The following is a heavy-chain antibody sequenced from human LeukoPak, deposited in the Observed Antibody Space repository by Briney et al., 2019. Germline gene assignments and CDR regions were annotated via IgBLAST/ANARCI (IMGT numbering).Heavy chain of an antibody. Sequence: GASVKVSCKAPGGTFSSYAISWVRQAPGQGLEWMGGIIPIFGTANHAQKFQGRVTITADESTSTAYMELSSLRSEDTAVYYCATYDSSGYYYGDFDYWGQGTLVTVSS. CDR2: IIPIFGTA. V-gene: IGHV1-69*13. CDR3: ATYDSSGYYYGDFDY. J-gene: IGHJ4*02. D-gene: IGHD3-22*01. CDR1: GGTFSSYA.